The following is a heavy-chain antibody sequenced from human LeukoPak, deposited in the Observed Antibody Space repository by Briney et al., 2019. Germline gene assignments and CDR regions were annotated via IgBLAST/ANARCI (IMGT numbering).Heavy chain of an antibody. CDR1: GFTFSTYW. CDR2: IKQDGSEE. CDR3: ASGSSYSGY. D-gene: IGHD2-15*01. J-gene: IGHJ4*02. Sequence: GGSLRLSCAASGFTFSTYWMTWARQAPGKGLEWVANIKQDGSEEYYVDSVKGRLTISRDNAKNSLYLQMNSLRAEDTAIYYCASGSSYSGYWGQGTLVTVSS. V-gene: IGHV3-7*01.